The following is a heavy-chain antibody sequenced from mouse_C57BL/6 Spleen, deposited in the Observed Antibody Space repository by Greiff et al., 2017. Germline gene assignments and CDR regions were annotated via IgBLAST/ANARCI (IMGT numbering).Heavy chain of an antibody. D-gene: IGHD1-1*01. CDR2: IYPGNSDT. J-gene: IGHJ2*01. CDR3: TRSSTVVATHYFDY. CDR1: GYTFTSYW. V-gene: IGHV1-5*01. Sequence: VQLQQSGTVLARPGASVKMSCKTSGYTFTSYWMHWVKQRPGQGLEWIGAIYPGNSDTSYNQKFKGKAKLTAVTSASTAYMELSSLTNEDSAVYYCTRSSTVVATHYFDYWGQGTTLTVSS.